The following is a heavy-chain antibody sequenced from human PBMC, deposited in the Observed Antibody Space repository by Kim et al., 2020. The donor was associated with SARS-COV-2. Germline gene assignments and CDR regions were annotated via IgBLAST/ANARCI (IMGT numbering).Heavy chain of an antibody. CDR1: GFTFDDYA. Sequence: GGSLRLSCAASGFTFDDYAMHWVRQAPGKGLEWVSGISWNSGSIGYADSVKGRFTISRDNAKNSLYLQMNSLRAEDTALYYCAKDVWELLVAGPDGANAFDIWGQRTMVTVSS. D-gene: IGHD1-26*01. CDR3: AKDVWELLVAGPDGANAFDI. CDR2: ISWNSGSI. J-gene: IGHJ3*02. V-gene: IGHV3-9*01.